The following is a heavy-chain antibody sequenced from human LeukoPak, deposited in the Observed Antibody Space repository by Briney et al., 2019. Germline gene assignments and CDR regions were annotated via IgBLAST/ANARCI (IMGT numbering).Heavy chain of an antibody. J-gene: IGHJ3*02. CDR2: ISSTSSII. V-gene: IGHV3-48*01. CDR3: AREPSQGAFDI. Sequence: TGGSLRLSCAASRFIFSDSSMNWVRQAPGKGLEWVAYISSTSSIIYNADSVKGRFTISRDNARNSVYLQMNSLGAEDTAVYYCAREPSQGAFDIWGQGTMVTVSS. CDR1: RFIFSDSS.